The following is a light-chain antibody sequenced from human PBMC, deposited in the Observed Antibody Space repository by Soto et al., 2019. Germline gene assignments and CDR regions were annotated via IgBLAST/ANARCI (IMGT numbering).Light chain of an antibody. Sequence: DIQMTQSPSSLSASVGDRVTITCQASQDIDKYLNWYQQKPGKAPKLLIDDVTNLETGVPSRFSGIGSGTHFTFTIGSLQPEDIATYYCQQYYDLPITFGQGTRLEIK. V-gene: IGKV1-33*01. CDR2: DVT. J-gene: IGKJ5*01. CDR3: QQYYDLPIT. CDR1: QDIDKY.